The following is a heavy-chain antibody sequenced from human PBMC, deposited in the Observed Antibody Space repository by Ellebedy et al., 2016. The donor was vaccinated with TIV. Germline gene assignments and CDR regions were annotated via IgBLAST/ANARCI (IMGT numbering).Heavy chain of an antibody. CDR1: GFSFRSYW. J-gene: IGHJ5*02. D-gene: IGHD4-17*01. CDR2: IYQDGSNQ. CDR3: ARRGSYGDYAVQVNSWFDR. Sequence: PGGSLRLSCVASGFSFRSYWMSWVRQALGRGLEWVANIYQDGSNQYYVDSVKGRFTISRDNANKALFLQMNSLRGEDTAVYYCARRGSYGDYAVQVNSWFDRWGRGTLVTVSS. V-gene: IGHV3-7*01.